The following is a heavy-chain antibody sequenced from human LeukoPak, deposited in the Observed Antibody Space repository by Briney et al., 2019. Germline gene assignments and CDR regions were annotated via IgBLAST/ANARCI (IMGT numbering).Heavy chain of an antibody. CDR1: GGSISSSSYY. CDR3: ARGGEAPAATRPLNWFDP. CDR2: IYYSGST. Sequence: PSETLSLTCTVSGGSISSSSYYWGWIRQPPGKGLEWIGSIYYSGSTYYNPSLKSRVTISVDTSKNQFSLKLSSMTAADTAVYYCARGGEAPAATRPLNWFDPWGQGTLVTVSS. D-gene: IGHD2-2*01. J-gene: IGHJ5*02. V-gene: IGHV4-39*07.